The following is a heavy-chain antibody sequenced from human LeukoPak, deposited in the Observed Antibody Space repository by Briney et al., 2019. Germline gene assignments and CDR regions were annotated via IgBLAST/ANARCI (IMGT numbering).Heavy chain of an antibody. V-gene: IGHV7-4-1*02. CDR2: INTNTGNP. CDR3: ARDQAHIAAAN. J-gene: IGHJ4*02. CDR1: GYTFTSYG. D-gene: IGHD6-13*01. Sequence: ASVKVSCKASGYTFTSYGISWVRQAPGQGLEWMGWINTNTGNPTYAQGFTGRFVFSLDTSVSTAYLQISSLKAEDTAVYYCARDQAHIAAANWGQGTLVTVSS.